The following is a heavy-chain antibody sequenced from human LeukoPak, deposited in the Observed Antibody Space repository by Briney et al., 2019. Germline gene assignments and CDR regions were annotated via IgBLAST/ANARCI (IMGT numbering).Heavy chain of an antibody. V-gene: IGHV4-4*07. Sequence: PSETLSLTCTVSGCSISSYYWSWLRQPAGKGLEGIERIYTSGSTNYNPSLESRVTMSVDTSKNQFSLKLSSVTAADSAVYYCARSPLGSLSYFYYYYYMDVWGKGTTVTVSS. CDR3: ARSPLGSLSYFYYYYYMDV. D-gene: IGHD1-26*01. J-gene: IGHJ6*03. CDR2: IYTSGST. CDR1: GCSISSYY.